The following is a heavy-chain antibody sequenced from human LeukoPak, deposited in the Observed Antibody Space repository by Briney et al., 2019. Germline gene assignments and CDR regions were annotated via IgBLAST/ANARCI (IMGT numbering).Heavy chain of an antibody. CDR2: IYYSGTT. V-gene: IGHV4-39*07. CDR3: ARGHQDYYDSSGYYY. CDR1: GGSISSSSYS. D-gene: IGHD3-22*01. Sequence: KSSETLSLTCTVSGGSISSSSYSWGWIRQPPGKGLEWIGSIYYSGTTYYNPSLKSRVTISVDTSKNQFSLKLSSVTAADTAVYYCARGHQDYYDSSGYYYWGQGTLVTVSS. J-gene: IGHJ4*02.